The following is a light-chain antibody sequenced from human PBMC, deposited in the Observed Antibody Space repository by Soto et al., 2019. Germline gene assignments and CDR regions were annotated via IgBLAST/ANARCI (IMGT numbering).Light chain of an antibody. V-gene: IGLV2-8*01. CDR3: SSYAGSNNWV. CDR1: SSDIGDYDY. CDR2: EVN. J-gene: IGLJ3*02. Sequence: QSALTQPPSASGSPGQSVTISCTGTSSDIGDYDYVSWYQQHPGKAPKFIIYEVNQRPSGVPDRFSGSKSGNTASLTVSGLQAEDEADYYCSSYAGSNNWVFGGGTQLTVL.